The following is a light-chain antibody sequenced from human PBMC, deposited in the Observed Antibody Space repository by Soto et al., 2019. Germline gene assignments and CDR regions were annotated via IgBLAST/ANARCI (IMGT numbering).Light chain of an antibody. CDR1: SSNIGAGYD. Sequence: QSVLTQPPSVSGAPGQRVTISCTWSSSNIGAGYDVHWYQQLPGAAPTLLIFGIFNRPSGVSERFSGSRSGASASLVIAGLQAEDEADYFCQSYDNSLSGSEVFGTGTKVTVL. CDR3: QSYDNSLSGSEV. CDR2: GIF. V-gene: IGLV1-40*01. J-gene: IGLJ1*01.